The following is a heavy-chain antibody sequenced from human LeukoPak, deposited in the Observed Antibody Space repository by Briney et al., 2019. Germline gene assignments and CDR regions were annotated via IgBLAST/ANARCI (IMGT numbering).Heavy chain of an antibody. CDR2: IYYGGST. CDR1: GGSISSYY. V-gene: IGHV4-59*12. Sequence: PSETLSLTCTVSGGSISSYYWSWIRQPPGKGLEWIGYIYYGGSTNYNPSLKSRVTISVDTSKNQFSLKLSSVTAADTAVYYCARDQQIAVVSYYYYGMDVWGQGTAVTVSS. CDR3: ARDQQIAVVSYYYYGMDV. J-gene: IGHJ6*02. D-gene: IGHD3-22*01.